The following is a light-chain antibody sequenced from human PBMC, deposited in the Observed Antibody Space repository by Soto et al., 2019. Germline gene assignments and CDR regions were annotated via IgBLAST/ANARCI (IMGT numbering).Light chain of an antibody. CDR1: QGISSY. V-gene: IGKV1-9*01. Sequence: DIQLTQSPSFLSASVGDRATITCRASQGISSYLAWYQQKPGKAPKLLIYAASTLQSGVPSRFSGSGSGTEFTLTISSLQPGDFATYYCQQLNSYPPMYTFGQGTKLEIK. CDR2: AAS. J-gene: IGKJ2*01. CDR3: QQLNSYPPMYT.